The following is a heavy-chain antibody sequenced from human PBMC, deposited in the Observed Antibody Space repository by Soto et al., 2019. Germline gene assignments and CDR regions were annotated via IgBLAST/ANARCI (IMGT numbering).Heavy chain of an antibody. D-gene: IGHD5-12*01. V-gene: IGHV4-59*01. Sequence: SETLSLTCTVSGGSISSYYWSWIRQPPGKGLEWIGYIYYSGSTNYNPSLKSRVTISVDTSKNQFSLRLSSVTAADTAVYYCARECPEYRGYDASYYFDSWGQGTLVTVSS. CDR3: ARECPEYRGYDASYYFDS. CDR2: IYYSGST. J-gene: IGHJ4*02. CDR1: GGSISSYY.